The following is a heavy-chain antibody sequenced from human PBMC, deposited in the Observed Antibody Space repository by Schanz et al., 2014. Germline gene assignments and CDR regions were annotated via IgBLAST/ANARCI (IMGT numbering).Heavy chain of an antibody. D-gene: IGHD1-1*01. V-gene: IGHV3-33*01. CDR2: IRYDGRNK. CDR1: GFTFISYD. Sequence: QAQLVESGGGVVQPGRSLRLSCVASGFTFISYDIHWVRQAPGKGLEWVAVIRYDGRNKNFVESVKGRFTISRDNAKNSVFLQMNSLRAEDTAVYYCMAMGRNTSHYFDHWGQGTLVAVSS. J-gene: IGHJ4*02. CDR3: MAMGRNTSHYFDH.